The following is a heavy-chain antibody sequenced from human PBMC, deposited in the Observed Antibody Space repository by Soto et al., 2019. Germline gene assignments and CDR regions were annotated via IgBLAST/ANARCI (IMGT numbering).Heavy chain of an antibody. V-gene: IGHV1-58*01. CDR2: IVVGSGNT. J-gene: IGHJ6*02. CDR3: AADTHYDFWSGYYISDYYGMDV. CDR1: GFTFTSSA. Sequence: ASVKVSCKASGFTFTSSAVQWVRQARGQRLEWIGWIVVGSGNTNYAQKFQERVTITRDMSTSTAYMELSSLRSEDTAVYYCAADTHYDFWSGYYISDYYGMDVWGQGTTVTVSS. D-gene: IGHD3-3*01.